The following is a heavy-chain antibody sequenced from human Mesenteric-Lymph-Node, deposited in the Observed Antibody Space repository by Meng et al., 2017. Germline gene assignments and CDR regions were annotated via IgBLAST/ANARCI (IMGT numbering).Heavy chain of an antibody. Sequence: GESLKISCAASGFPFSSYAMHWVRQAPGKGLEWLAVISDDRSQKYYADSVKGRFTISRDNAKNSLYLQMNTLRAEDTAVYYCARDPGWGSLDYWGQGTLVTVSS. J-gene: IGHJ4*02. V-gene: IGHV3-30*04. CDR1: GFPFSSYA. CDR3: ARDPGWGSLDY. D-gene: IGHD7-27*01. CDR2: ISDDRSQK.